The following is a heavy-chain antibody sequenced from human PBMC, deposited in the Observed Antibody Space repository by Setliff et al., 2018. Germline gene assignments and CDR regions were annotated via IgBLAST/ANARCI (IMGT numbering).Heavy chain of an antibody. D-gene: IGHD3-3*01. V-gene: IGHV4-59*01. J-gene: IGHJ4*02. CDR3: ARGYYNFLSGYYTPYYFDY. CDR2: IYYSGNT. CDR1: GGSIRNYY. Sequence: SETLSLTCTVSGGSIRNYYWSWIRQPPGKGLEWIGYIYYSGNTNYNPSLKSRVTISVDTSKNQFSLKLSSVTAADTAVYFCARGYYNFLSGYYTPYYFDYWGQGTLVTVSA.